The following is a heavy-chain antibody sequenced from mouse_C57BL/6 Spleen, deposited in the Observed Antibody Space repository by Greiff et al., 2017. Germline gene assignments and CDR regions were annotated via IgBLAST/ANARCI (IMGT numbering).Heavy chain of an antibody. V-gene: IGHV3-6*01. Sequence: EVQLQQSGPGLVKPSQSLSLTCSVTGYSITSGYYWNWIRQFPGNKLEWMGYISYDGSNNYNPSLKNRISITRDTSKNQFFLKLNSVTTEDTATYYCATRGGSSYWYFDVWGTGTTVTVSS. CDR1: GYSITSGYY. J-gene: IGHJ1*03. D-gene: IGHD1-1*01. CDR2: ISYDGSN. CDR3: ATRGGSSYWYFDV.